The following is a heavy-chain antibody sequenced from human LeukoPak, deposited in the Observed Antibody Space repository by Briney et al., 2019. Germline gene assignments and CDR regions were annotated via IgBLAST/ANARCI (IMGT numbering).Heavy chain of an antibody. CDR3: VGGIRDYYGLDY. V-gene: IGHV3-74*01. Sequence: GGSLRLSCAASEFTFSSYWMHWVRQAPGKGLVWVSHINPDGTTTNYADSVKGRFTISRDNAKNTLYLQMNSLRVEDTAVFYCVGGIRDYYGLDYWGQGTLVTVSS. J-gene: IGHJ4*02. D-gene: IGHD3-10*01. CDR1: EFTFSSYW. CDR2: INPDGTTT.